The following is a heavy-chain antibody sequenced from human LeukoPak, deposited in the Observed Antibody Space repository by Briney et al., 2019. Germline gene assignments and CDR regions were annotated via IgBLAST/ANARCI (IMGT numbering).Heavy chain of an antibody. D-gene: IGHD3-22*01. Sequence: SVKVSCKASEGTFSTYAISWVRQAPGQGLEWMGGIVPIFGTANYAQKFQGRVTLTADESTSTAYMELSSPRSEDTAVYYCARGGLYYDSTGYFYYCGQGTLVTVSS. CDR3: ARGGLYYDSTGYFYY. J-gene: IGHJ4*02. CDR2: IVPIFGTA. CDR1: EGTFSTYA. V-gene: IGHV1-69*13.